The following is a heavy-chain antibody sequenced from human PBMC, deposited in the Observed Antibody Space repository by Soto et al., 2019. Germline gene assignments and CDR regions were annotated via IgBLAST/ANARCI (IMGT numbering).Heavy chain of an antibody. CDR3: ARGSVGAAAEMKGDWFDP. CDR1: GFTFSSYG. V-gene: IGHV3-33*01. J-gene: IGHJ5*02. Sequence: QVQLVESGGGVVQPGRSLRLSCAASGFTFSSYGMHWVRQAPGKGLEWVAVLWYDGSNKYYADSVKGRFTISRDNSKNTLYLQMNSLRAEDTALYYCARGSVGAAAEMKGDWFDPWGQGTLVTVAS. CDR2: LWYDGSNK. D-gene: IGHD6-13*01.